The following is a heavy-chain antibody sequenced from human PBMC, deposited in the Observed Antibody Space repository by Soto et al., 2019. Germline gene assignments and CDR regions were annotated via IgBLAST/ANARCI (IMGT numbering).Heavy chain of an antibody. CDR1: GGSISSYY. Sequence: TSETLSLTCTVSGGSISSYYWSWIRQPPGKGLEWIGYIYYSGSTNYNPSLKSRVTISVDTSKNQFSLKLSSVTAADTAVYYCARATTFLHPPYYYYGMDVWGQGTTVTVSS. CDR3: ARATTFLHPPYYYYGMDV. J-gene: IGHJ6*02. D-gene: IGHD3-3*02. V-gene: IGHV4-59*01. CDR2: IYYSGST.